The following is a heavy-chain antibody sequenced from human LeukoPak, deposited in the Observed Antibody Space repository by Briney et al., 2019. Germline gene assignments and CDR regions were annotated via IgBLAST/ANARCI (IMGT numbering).Heavy chain of an antibody. CDR2: ISGSGGST. CDR1: RFTFNTHA. J-gene: IGHJ4*02. V-gene: IGHV3-23*01. CDR3: AKDRGQWLAFFDY. Sequence: GGSLRLSREASRFTFNTHAMSWVRQAPGKGLEWVSAISGSGGSTYYADSLKGRFTISRDNSKNTLYLQMNSLRGEDTAVYYCAKDRGQWLAFFDYWGQGTLVTVSS. D-gene: IGHD6-19*01.